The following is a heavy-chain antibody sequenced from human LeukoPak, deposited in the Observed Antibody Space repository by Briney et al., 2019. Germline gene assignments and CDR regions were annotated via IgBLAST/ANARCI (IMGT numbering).Heavy chain of an antibody. V-gene: IGHV3-7*04. Sequence: SLRLSCVGSGFSPSNNWLTWVRQAPGKRLKRVANIKEDGSEKYYVDSVKARFTISRDNAKESMYLQMNNLRAEVMAVYYCAWGKVVDIWGQGTMVTVGS. CDR1: GFSPSNNW. CDR2: IKEDGSEK. J-gene: IGHJ3*02. CDR3: AWGKVVDI.